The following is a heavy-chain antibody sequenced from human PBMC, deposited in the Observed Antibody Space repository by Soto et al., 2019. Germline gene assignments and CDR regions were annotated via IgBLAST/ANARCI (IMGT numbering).Heavy chain of an antibody. V-gene: IGHV4-59*01. CDR2: IYYSGST. D-gene: IGHD3-3*01. Sequence: SETLSLTCAVYGGSFSGYYWSWIRQPPGKGLEWIGYIYYSGSTNYNPSLKSRVTISVDTSKNQFSLKLSSVTAADTAVYYCARVGERRGYYEDYWGQGTLVTVSS. CDR3: ARVGERRGYYEDY. CDR1: GGSFSGYY. J-gene: IGHJ4*02.